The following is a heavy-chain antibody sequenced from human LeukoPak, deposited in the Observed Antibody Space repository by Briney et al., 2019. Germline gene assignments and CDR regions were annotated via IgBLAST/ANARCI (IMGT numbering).Heavy chain of an antibody. J-gene: IGHJ4*02. Sequence: PGGSLRLSCAASGFAFSSYEMNWVRQAPEKGLEWVSYISSSGSTIYYADSVKGRFTISRDNAKNSLYLQMNSLRAEDTAVYYCARDAGQLIDYWGQGTLVTVSS. D-gene: IGHD6-6*01. CDR1: GFAFSSYE. CDR2: ISSSGSTI. CDR3: ARDAGQLIDY. V-gene: IGHV3-48*03.